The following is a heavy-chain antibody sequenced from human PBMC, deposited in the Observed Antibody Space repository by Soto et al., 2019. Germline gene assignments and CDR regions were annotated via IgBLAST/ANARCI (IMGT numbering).Heavy chain of an antibody. D-gene: IGHD6-13*01. CDR2: IKQDGSEK. Sequence: EVQLVESGGGLVQPGGSLRLSCAASGFTFSSYWMSWVRQAPGKGLEWVANIKQDGSEKYYVDSVEGQFTISRDNAKNYVNRQVNSLKDEDTAVYCCARTQNSRITNDGIDVWGQGITVTDSS. CDR3: ARTQNSRITNDGIDV. CDR1: GFTFSSYW. V-gene: IGHV3-7*01. J-gene: IGHJ6*01.